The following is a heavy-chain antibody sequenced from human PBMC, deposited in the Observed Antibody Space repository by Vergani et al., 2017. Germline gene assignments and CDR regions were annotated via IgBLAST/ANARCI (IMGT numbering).Heavy chain of an antibody. CDR3: AGGAAYYYYGMDV. CDR2: IYYSGST. Sequence: QLQLQESGPGLVKPSETLSLTCTVSGGSISSSSYYWGWIRQPPGKGLEWIGSIYYSGSTYYNPSLKSRVTISVDTSKNQFSLKLRSVTAADTAVYYCAGGAAYYYYGMDVWGQGTTVTVSS. J-gene: IGHJ6*02. CDR1: GGSISSSSYY. V-gene: IGHV4-39*07.